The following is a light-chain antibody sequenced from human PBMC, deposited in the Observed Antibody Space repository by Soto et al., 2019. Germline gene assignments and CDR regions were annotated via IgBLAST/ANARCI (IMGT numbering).Light chain of an antibody. CDR3: KQYNSYSSLT. CDR2: DAS. CDR1: QSISSW. Sequence: DIQMTQSPSTLSASVGDRVTITCRASQSISSWLAWYQQKPGKAPKLLIYDASSLESGVPSRFSGTGSGTEFNLTISSPQPDDFATYYCKQYNSYSSLTFGGGTKVEIK. J-gene: IGKJ4*01. V-gene: IGKV1-5*01.